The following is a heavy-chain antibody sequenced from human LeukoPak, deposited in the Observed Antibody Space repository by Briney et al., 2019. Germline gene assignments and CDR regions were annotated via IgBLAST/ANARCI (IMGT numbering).Heavy chain of an antibody. J-gene: IGHJ5*02. V-gene: IGHV4-34*01. D-gene: IGHD3-10*01. Sequence: PSETLSLTCAVYGGSFSGYYWSWIRQPPGKGLEWIGEINHSGSTNYNPSLKSRVTISVDTSKNQFSLKLSSVTAADTAVYYCARAIWFGELFDWFDPWGQGTLVTVSS. CDR2: INHSGST. CDR1: GGSFSGYY. CDR3: ARAIWFGELFDWFDP.